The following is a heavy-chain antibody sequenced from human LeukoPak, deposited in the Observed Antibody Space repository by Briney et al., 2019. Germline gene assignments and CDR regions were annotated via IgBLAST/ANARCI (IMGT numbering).Heavy chain of an antibody. V-gene: IGHV3-66*01. Sequence: GGSLRLSCAASGFTFRNYAMSWVRQAPGKGLEWVSVIYSGGSTYYADSVKGRFTISRDNSKNTLYLQMNSLRAEDTAVYYCARDRTSSGWYGQFDYWGQGTLVTVSS. J-gene: IGHJ4*02. CDR1: GFTFRNYA. CDR2: IYSGGST. CDR3: ARDRTSSGWYGQFDY. D-gene: IGHD6-19*01.